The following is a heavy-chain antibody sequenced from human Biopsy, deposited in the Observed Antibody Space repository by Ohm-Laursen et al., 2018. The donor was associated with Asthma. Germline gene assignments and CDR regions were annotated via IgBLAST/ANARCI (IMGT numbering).Heavy chain of an antibody. Sequence: SLRLSCAAPGFAVSRDHMFWVRQAPGKGLEWVSAIYSGGTSHTADSVRGRFTISRDYSKNTLYLQMHSLRAEDTAVYYCARGDSSNWSHYYFDYWGQGTLVTVSS. J-gene: IGHJ4*02. CDR1: GFAVSRDH. D-gene: IGHD3-22*01. CDR2: IYSGGTS. CDR3: ARGDSSNWSHYYFDY. V-gene: IGHV3-53*01.